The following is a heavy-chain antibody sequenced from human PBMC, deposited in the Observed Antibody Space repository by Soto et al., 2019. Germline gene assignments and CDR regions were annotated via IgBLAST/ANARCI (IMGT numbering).Heavy chain of an antibody. J-gene: IGHJ4*02. CDR2: ISSSSSNT. V-gene: IGHV3-11*05. D-gene: IGHD5-18*01. CDR3: ARDRDTYGHGFFDY. Sequence: GGSLRLSCAASGFTFSDFYMTWIRQAPGKGLEWVSHISSSSSNTNYADSVKGRFTVSRDNANNALYLEMNNLRAEDTAVYFCARDRDTYGHGFFDYWGQGTLVTVSS. CDR1: GFTFSDFY.